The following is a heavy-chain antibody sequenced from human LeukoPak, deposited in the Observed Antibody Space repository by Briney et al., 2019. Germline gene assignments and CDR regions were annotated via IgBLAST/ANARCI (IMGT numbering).Heavy chain of an antibody. Sequence: GASVKVSCKASGYTFTSYAMHWVRQAPGQGLEWMGLINPSGSSTIYAQKFQGRVTMTRDMSTSTDYMELSSLRSEDTAVYYCARDNSVGDYAWWFDPWGQGTLVTVSS. D-gene: IGHD1-26*01. J-gene: IGHJ5*02. V-gene: IGHV1-46*01. CDR3: ARDNSVGDYAWWFDP. CDR2: INPSGSST. CDR1: GYTFTSYA.